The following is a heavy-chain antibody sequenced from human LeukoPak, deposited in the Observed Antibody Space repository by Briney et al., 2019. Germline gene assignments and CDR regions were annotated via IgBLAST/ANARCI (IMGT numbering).Heavy chain of an antibody. J-gene: IGHJ4*02. CDR2: IDHSGST. D-gene: IGHD5-18*01. Sequence: PSETLSLTHTVSNYSISSGYYWGWIRQPPGKGLEWIGSIDHSGSTYYNPSLKSRVTISVDTSKNQFSLKLSSVTAADTAVYYCARKYSYGLTQFDYWGQGTLVTVSS. CDR3: ARKYSYGLTQFDY. V-gene: IGHV4-38-2*02. CDR1: NYSISSGYY.